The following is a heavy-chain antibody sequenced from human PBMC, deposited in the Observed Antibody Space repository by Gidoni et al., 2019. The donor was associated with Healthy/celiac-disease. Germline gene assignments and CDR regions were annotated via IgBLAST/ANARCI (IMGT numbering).Heavy chain of an antibody. CDR1: GGSISSGGYS. CDR3: ARGGGGYSYGYIPFDY. J-gene: IGHJ4*02. D-gene: IGHD5-18*01. Sequence: QLQLQQSGSGLVKPSQTLSLTCAVSGGSISSGGYSWSWIRQPPGKGLEWIGYIYHSGSTYYNPSLKSRVTISVDRSKNQFALKLSSVTAADTAVYYCARGGGGYSYGYIPFDYWGQGTLVTVSS. CDR2: IYHSGST. V-gene: IGHV4-30-2*01.